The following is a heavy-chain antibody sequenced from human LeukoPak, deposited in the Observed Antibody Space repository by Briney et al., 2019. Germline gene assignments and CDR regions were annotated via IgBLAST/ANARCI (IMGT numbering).Heavy chain of an antibody. Sequence: SQTLSLTCAISGDSVSSNSAAWNWIRQSPSRGLEWLGRTYYRSKWYNDYAVSVKSGITINPDTSKNQFSLQLNSVTPEDTAVYYCARNDRSSWYGDWFDPWGQGTLVTVSS. J-gene: IGHJ5*02. CDR1: GDSVSSNSAA. V-gene: IGHV6-1*01. D-gene: IGHD6-13*01. CDR2: TYYRSKWYN. CDR3: ARNDRSSWYGDWFDP.